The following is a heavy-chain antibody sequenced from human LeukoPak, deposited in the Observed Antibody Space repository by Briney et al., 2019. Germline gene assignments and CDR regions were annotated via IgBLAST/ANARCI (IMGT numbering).Heavy chain of an antibody. D-gene: IGHD3-9*01. CDR2: ISSSSSYI. CDR3: ARDLDWKSGNTFDI. J-gene: IGHJ3*02. Sequence: KPGGSLRLSCAASGFTFSSYSMNWVRQAPGKGLEWVSSISSSSSYIYYADSVKGRFTISRDNAKNTLYLQMNSLRAEDTAVYYCARDLDWKSGNTFDIWGQGTMVTVSS. V-gene: IGHV3-21*04. CDR1: GFTFSSYS.